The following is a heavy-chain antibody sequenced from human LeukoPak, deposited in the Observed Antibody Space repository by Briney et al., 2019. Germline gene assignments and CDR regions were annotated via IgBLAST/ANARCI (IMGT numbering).Heavy chain of an antibody. CDR1: GYTFTSYG. J-gene: IGHJ4*02. D-gene: IGHD6-19*01. CDR3: ARCETGYSSGWFDY. V-gene: IGHV1-18*03. Sequence: ASVKVSCKASGYTFTSYGISWVRQAPGQGLEWMGWISAYNGNTNYAQKLQGRVTMTTDTSTSTAYMELRSLRSGDMAVYYCARCETGYSSGWFDYWGQGTLVTVSS. CDR2: ISAYNGNT.